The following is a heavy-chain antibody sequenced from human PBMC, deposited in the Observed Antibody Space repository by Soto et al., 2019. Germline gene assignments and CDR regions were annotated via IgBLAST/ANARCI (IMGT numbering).Heavy chain of an antibody. V-gene: IGHV1-18*04. CDR1: GYTFTNYG. D-gene: IGHD3-22*01. CDR3: ARDREYYYDSSGNYYYHYGMDV. CDR2: ISGYNGNT. J-gene: IGHJ6*02. Sequence: QVLLVESGAEVKKPGASVKVSCKASGYTFTNYGISWVRQAPGQGLEWMGWISGYNGNTKYAQKFQGRVTMTTDTPTNTAYMDLRSLRSDDTAVYYCARDREYYYDSSGNYYYHYGMDVWGQGTTVTVS.